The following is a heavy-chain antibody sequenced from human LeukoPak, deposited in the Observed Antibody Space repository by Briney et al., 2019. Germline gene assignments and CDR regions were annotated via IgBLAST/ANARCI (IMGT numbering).Heavy chain of an antibody. CDR3: ARDRDEGFDL. V-gene: IGHV4-39*07. J-gene: IGHJ2*01. CDR1: GDSISSTIYY. CDR2: MYYSGST. Sequence: SETLSLTCTVSGDSISSTIYYWGWIRQPPGKDLEWIGSMYYSGSTYYNPSLRSRVTISVDTSKNQFSLKLSSVTAADTAVYYCARDRDEGFDLWGRGTLVTVSS.